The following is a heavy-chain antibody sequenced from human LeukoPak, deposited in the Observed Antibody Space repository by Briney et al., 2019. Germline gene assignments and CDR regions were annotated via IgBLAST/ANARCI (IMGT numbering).Heavy chain of an antibody. CDR1: GYTFTGYY. V-gene: IGHV1-2*02. D-gene: IGHD2-2*02. CDR2: INPNSGGT. Sequence: ASVKVSCKASGYTFTGYYMHWVRQAPGQGLEWMGWINPNSGGTNYARKFQGRVTMTRDTSISTAYMELSRLRSDDTAVYYCARDLPGYCSSTSCYSDAFDIWGQGTMVTVSS. CDR3: ARDLPGYCSSTSCYSDAFDI. J-gene: IGHJ3*02.